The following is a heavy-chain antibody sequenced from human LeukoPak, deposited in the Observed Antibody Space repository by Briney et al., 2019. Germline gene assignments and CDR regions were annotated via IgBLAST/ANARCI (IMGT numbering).Heavy chain of an antibody. CDR1: GYTLTELS. CDR3: ATSSKKWELRPLFDY. J-gene: IGHJ4*02. V-gene: IGHV1-24*01. Sequence: ASVKVSCKVSGYTLTELSMHWVRQAPRKGLEWMGGFDPEDGETIYAQKFQGRVTMTEDTSTDTAYMELSSLRSEDTAVYYCATSSKKWELRPLFDYWGQGTLVTVSS. CDR2: FDPEDGET. D-gene: IGHD1-26*01.